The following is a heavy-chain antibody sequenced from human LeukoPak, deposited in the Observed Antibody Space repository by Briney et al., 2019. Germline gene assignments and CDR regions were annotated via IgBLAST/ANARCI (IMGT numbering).Heavy chain of an antibody. D-gene: IGHD3-9*01. J-gene: IGHJ4*02. Sequence: GGSLRLSCAASGFTFSSYAMHWVRQAPGKGLEYVSAICSNGGSTYYANSAKGRFTISRDNSKNTLYLQMGSLRAEDMAVYYCARSSAYYDILTGDFDYWGQGTLVTVSS. CDR2: ICSNGGST. V-gene: IGHV3-64*01. CDR3: ARSSAYYDILTGDFDY. CDR1: GFTFSSYA.